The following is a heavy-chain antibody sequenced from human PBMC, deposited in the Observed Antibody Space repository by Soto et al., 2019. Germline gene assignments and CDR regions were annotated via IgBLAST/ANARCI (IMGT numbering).Heavy chain of an antibody. Sequence: SVKVSFKASGDTFNKYAISWMRQTPGRGLEWLGEIVPIFGTTNYPQEFQGRVTITADTTTSTFFMELRGLTSDDTAIYYCAREKGMPEGAFFDHWSQGTLVTVSS. CDR3: AREKGMPEGAFFDH. CDR1: GDTFNKYA. CDR2: IVPIFGTT. V-gene: IGHV1-69*06. J-gene: IGHJ4*02. D-gene: IGHD2-2*01.